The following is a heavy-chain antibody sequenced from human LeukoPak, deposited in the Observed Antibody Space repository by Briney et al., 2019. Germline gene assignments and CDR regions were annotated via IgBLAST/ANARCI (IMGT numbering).Heavy chain of an antibody. CDR3: ARRNGANSKAFDI. CDR1: GYSFTSYW. CDR2: IYPGDSDT. D-gene: IGHD4-23*01. J-gene: IGHJ3*02. Sequence: GESLKISCKGSGYSFTSYWIDWVRQMPGKGLEWRGIIYPGDSDTRYSPSFQGQVTISADKSISTAYLQWSSLRASDTAMYYCARRNGANSKAFDIWGQGTMVTVSS. V-gene: IGHV5-51*01.